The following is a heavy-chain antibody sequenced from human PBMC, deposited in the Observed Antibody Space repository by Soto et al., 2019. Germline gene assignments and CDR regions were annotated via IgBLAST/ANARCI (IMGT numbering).Heavy chain of an antibody. CDR2: IIPIFGTA. CDR1: GGTFSSYA. V-gene: IGHV1-69*01. J-gene: IGHJ2*01. CDR3: ARDAIDEMATTNYWYFDL. Sequence: QVQLVQSGAEVKKPGSSVKVSCKASGGTFSSYAISWVRQAPGQGLEWMGGIIPIFGTANYAQKFQGRVTITADESTSTAYMELSSLRSEDTAVYYCARDAIDEMATTNYWYFDLWGRGTLVTVSS. D-gene: IGHD5-12*01.